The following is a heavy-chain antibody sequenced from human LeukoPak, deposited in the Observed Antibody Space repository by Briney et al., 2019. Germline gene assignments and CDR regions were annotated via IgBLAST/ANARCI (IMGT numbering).Heavy chain of an antibody. D-gene: IGHD3-16*01. J-gene: IGHJ4*02. CDR3: ARGGGARLRYPFDY. V-gene: IGHV7-4-1*02. CDR2: IDTNTGNP. Sequence: ASVKVSFKASGYTFSSYPMIWVRQAPGQGLEWMGWIDTNTGNPSNAQGFTGRFVFSLDTSVSTTFLYINNLKADDTAVYYCARGGGARLRYPFDYWGQGTLVTVSS. CDR1: GYTFSSYP.